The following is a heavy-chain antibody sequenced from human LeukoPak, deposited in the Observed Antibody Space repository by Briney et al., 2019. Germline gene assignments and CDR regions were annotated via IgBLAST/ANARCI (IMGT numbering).Heavy chain of an antibody. V-gene: IGHV1-18*04. CDR2: ISSYNGDT. Sequence: GASVKVSCKASGYTFSGYYIHWVRQAPGQGLEWVGWISSYNGDTNYAQKLQGRVTMTTDTSTTTAYMELRSLRSDDTAFYYCARDPSNTSGWKTWFDTWGQGTLVTVSS. CDR3: ARDPSNTSGWKTWFDT. D-gene: IGHD6-19*01. J-gene: IGHJ5*02. CDR1: GYTFSGYY.